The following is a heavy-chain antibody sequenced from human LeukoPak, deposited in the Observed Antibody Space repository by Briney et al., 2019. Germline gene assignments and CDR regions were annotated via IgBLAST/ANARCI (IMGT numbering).Heavy chain of an antibody. CDR2: ISTSGSYI. J-gene: IGHJ6*04. Sequence: PGGSLRLSCAASGFSFRTSAMNWVRQAPGQGLEWVSSISTSGSYIYYADSVEGRFTISRDNAKNSLYLQMNSLRAEDTAVYYCAELGITMIGGVWGKGTTVTISS. D-gene: IGHD3-10*02. CDR3: AELGITMIGGV. CDR1: GFSFRTSA. V-gene: IGHV3-21*01.